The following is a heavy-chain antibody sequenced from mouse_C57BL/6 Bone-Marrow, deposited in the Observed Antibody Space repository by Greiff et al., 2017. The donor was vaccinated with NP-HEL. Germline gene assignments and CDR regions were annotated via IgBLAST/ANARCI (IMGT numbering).Heavy chain of an antibody. J-gene: IGHJ1*03. CDR3: DRFFYDYDGDWYFDG. V-gene: IGHV1-53*01. CDR2: INPSNGGT. CDR1: GYTFTSYW. Sequence: QVQLQQPGTELVKPGASVKLSCKASGYTFTSYWMHWVKQRPGQGLEWIGNINPSNGGTNYNEKFKGKATLTVDKSSSTAYMQLSSLTSEDSAVYYCDRFFYDYDGDWYFDGWGTGTTVTVSS. D-gene: IGHD2-4*01.